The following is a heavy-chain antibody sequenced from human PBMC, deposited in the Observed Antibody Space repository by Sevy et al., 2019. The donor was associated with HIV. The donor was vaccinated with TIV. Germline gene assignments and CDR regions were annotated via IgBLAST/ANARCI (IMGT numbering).Heavy chain of an antibody. J-gene: IGHJ4*02. D-gene: IGHD1-26*01. CDR2: IWYDGSNE. V-gene: IGHV3-33*06. CDR3: VKDVGVGSTRRYADY. Sequence: GGSLRLSCAASGFSFRTYAMHWVRQAPGKGLEWVASIWYDGSNENQADSVKGRFTISRDNYKNTLYLQMNSLRAEDTAVYYCVKDVGVGSTRRYADYWGQGTLVTVSS. CDR1: GFSFRTYA.